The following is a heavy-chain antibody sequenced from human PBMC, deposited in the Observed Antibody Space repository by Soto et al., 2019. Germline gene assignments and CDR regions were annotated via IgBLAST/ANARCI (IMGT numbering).Heavy chain of an antibody. D-gene: IGHD3-10*01. CDR1: GFTFSSYA. V-gene: IGHV3-23*01. CDR2: ISGSGGST. CDR3: AKDNLWFGAEWFDP. Sequence: HPGGSLRLSCAASGFTFSSYAMSWVRQAPGKGLEWVSAISGSGGSTYYADSVKGRFTISRDNSKNTLYLQMNSLRAEDTAVYYCAKDNLWFGAEWFDPWGQGTLVTVSS. J-gene: IGHJ5*02.